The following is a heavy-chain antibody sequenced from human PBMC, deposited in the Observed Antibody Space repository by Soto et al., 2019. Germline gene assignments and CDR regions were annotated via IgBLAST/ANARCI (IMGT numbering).Heavy chain of an antibody. J-gene: IGHJ6*02. Sequence: QVQLVEFGGGVVQPGRSLRLSCAASGFTFSDYAMHWVRQAPGKGLEWVAIISFDGSNEHYADSVQGRFTICRDNSENTLYLQMNSLRADATAVYYCARPAATVIFYSGMDVWGQGTTVTVSS. CDR1: GFTFSDYA. V-gene: IGHV3-30-3*01. D-gene: IGHD4-17*01. CDR2: ISFDGSNE. CDR3: ARPAATVIFYSGMDV.